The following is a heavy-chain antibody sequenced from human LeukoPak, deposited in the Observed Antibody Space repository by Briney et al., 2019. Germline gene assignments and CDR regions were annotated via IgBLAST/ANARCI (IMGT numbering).Heavy chain of an antibody. V-gene: IGHV3-23*01. Sequence: GGCLRLSCAASVFTFSNFSMSWVRQAPWKGLAWVVGISGSGSNTFYADSMKGRFTISRDNSKNILYLQMNSLRGEDTAKYYCVKGRYSTPDDGMEVWGQGTTVTVSS. D-gene: IGHD5-12*01. CDR3: VKGRYSTPDDGMEV. CDR1: VFTFSNFS. CDR2: ISGSGSNT. J-gene: IGHJ6*02.